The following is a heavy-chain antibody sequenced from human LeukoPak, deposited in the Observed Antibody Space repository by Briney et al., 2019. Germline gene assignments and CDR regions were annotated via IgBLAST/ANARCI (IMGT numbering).Heavy chain of an antibody. CDR3: AKNGDRGAYCSGGSCYPYYYYYMDV. V-gene: IGHV3-23*01. Sequence: AGGSLRLSCAASGFTFSSYAMSWVRKAPGKGLEWVSAVSSSGGTTYYADSVKGRFTISRDNSKNTLSLQMNSLRAEDTAIYYCAKNGDRGAYCSGGSCYPYYYYYMDVWGKGTTVTISS. J-gene: IGHJ6*03. CDR1: GFTFSSYA. D-gene: IGHD2-15*01. CDR2: VSSSGGTT.